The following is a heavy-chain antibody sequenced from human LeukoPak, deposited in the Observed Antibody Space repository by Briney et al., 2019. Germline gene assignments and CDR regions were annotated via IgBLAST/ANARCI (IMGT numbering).Heavy chain of an antibody. Sequence: PGGSLRLSCAASGITFSRNWMSWVRQAPGKGPEWVANTRPDESEKYYVDSVKGRFTVSRDNARNSLYLQMNNLRAEDTAVYHCATSGDLANEYWGQGTLVTVSS. CDR2: TRPDESEK. D-gene: IGHD2-21*02. J-gene: IGHJ4*02. CDR3: ATSGDLANEY. CDR1: GITFSRNW. V-gene: IGHV3-7*01.